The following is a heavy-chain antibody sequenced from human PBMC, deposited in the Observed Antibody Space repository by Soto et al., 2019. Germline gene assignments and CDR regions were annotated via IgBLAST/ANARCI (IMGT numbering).Heavy chain of an antibody. Sequence: SETLSLTCAVYGGSFSGYYWSWIRQPPGKGLEWIGEINHSGSTNYNPSLKSRVTISVDTSKNQFALKLSSVTAADTAVYYCARFITGTATNYYYYYMDVWGKGTTVTVSS. V-gene: IGHV4-34*01. CDR2: INHSGST. J-gene: IGHJ6*03. CDR3: ARFITGTATNYYYYYMDV. D-gene: IGHD1-20*01. CDR1: GGSFSGYY.